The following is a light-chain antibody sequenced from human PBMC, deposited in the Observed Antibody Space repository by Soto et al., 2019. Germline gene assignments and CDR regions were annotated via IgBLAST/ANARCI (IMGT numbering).Light chain of an antibody. Sequence: DIQLTQSPSFLSPSVGDRVTITCRASQDISSYLAWYQQKPGKAPKLLIYASSTLQSGVPSRFSGSGSGTEFTLTISSLQPEDFATYYCQQLNSYPLTFGGGTKVEIK. CDR2: ASS. CDR1: QDISSY. V-gene: IGKV1-9*01. CDR3: QQLNSYPLT. J-gene: IGKJ4*01.